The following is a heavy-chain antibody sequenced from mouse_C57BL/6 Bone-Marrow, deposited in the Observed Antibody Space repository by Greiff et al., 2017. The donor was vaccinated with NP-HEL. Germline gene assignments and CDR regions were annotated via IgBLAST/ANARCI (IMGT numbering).Heavy chain of an antibody. D-gene: IGHD3-3*01. Sequence: EVQGVESGGDLVKPGGSLKLSCAASGFTFSSYGMSWVRQTPDKRLEWVATISSGGSYTYYPDSVKGRFTISRDNAKNTLYLQMSSLKSEDTAMYYCARQPGRYFDYWGQGTTLTVSS. J-gene: IGHJ2*01. CDR2: ISSGGSYT. V-gene: IGHV5-6*01. CDR1: GFTFSSYG. CDR3: ARQPGRYFDY.